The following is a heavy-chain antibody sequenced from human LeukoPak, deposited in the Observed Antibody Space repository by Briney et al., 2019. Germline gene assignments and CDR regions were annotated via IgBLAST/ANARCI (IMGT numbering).Heavy chain of an antibody. D-gene: IGHD1-26*01. Sequence: KPGGSLRLSCAASGFTFRSHNMNWVRQAPGEGLGWVSSIPSGSTYIFYADSVKGRFPISRDNATNSLYLQMNNLSAEDTAVYYCAGYSGTYRDYWGQGTLVTVSS. CDR2: IPSGSTYI. CDR3: AGYSGTYRDY. CDR1: GFTFRSHN. V-gene: IGHV3-21*01. J-gene: IGHJ4*02.